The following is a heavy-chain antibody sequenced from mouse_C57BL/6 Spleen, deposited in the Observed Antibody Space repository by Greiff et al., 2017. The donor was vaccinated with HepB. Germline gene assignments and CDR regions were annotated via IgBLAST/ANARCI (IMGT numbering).Heavy chain of an antibody. CDR3: ASGPPRDAMDY. CDR1: GYAFSSSW. Sequence: QVQLQQSGPELVKPGASVKISCKASGYAFSSSWMNWVKQRPGKGLEWIGRIYPGDGDTNYNGKFKGKATLTADKSSSTAYMPLSSLTSEDSAVYFCASGPPRDAMDYWGQGTSVTVSS. CDR2: IYPGDGDT. J-gene: IGHJ4*01. V-gene: IGHV1-82*01.